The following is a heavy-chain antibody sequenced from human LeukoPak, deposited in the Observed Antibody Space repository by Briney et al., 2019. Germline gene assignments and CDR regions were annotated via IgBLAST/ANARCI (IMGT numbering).Heavy chain of an antibody. Sequence: KPGGSLRLSCAASGFTFSSYRMNWVRQAPGKGLEWVSSITSSSIYIYYADSVKGRFTISRDNAKNSLYLQMNSLRAEDTAVYYCARGGLAGSSHFDFWGQGTLVTVSS. D-gene: IGHD2-15*01. V-gene: IGHV3-21*01. CDR2: ITSSSIYI. J-gene: IGHJ4*02. CDR1: GFTFSSYR. CDR3: ARGGLAGSSHFDF.